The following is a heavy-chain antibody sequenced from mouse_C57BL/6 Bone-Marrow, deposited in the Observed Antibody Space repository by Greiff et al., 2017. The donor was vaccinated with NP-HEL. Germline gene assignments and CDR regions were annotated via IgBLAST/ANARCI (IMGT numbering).Heavy chain of an antibody. CDR1: GFTFTDYY. CDR3: ASQGGYYAMDD. Sequence: EVQGVESGGGLVQPGGSLSLSCAASGFTFTDYYMSWVRQPPGKALEWLGFIRNKANGYTTEYSASVKGRFTISRDNSQSILYLQMNALRAEDSATYYCASQGGYYAMDDWGQGTSVTVSS. J-gene: IGHJ4*01. CDR2: IRNKANGYTT. V-gene: IGHV7-3*01.